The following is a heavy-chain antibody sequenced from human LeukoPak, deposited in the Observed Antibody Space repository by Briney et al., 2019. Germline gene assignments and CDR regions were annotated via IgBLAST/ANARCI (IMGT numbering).Heavy chain of an antibody. CDR3: ARLADSNWFDP. CDR1: GGSISSSSYY. CDR2: IYYSGST. V-gene: IGHV4-39*01. Sequence: SETLSLTCAVSGGSISSSSYYWGWIRQPPGKGLEWIGSIYYSGSTYYNPSLKSRVTISVDTSKNQFSLKLGSVTAADTAVYYCARLADSNWFDPWGQGTLVTVSS. J-gene: IGHJ5*02. D-gene: IGHD6-19*01.